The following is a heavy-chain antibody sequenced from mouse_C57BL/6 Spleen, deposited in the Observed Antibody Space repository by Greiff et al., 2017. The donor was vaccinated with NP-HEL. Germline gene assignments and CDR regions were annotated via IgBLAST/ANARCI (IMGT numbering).Heavy chain of an antibody. CDR2: INPNNGGT. V-gene: IGHV1-18*01. Sequence: EVQLQQSGPELVKPGASVKIPCKASGYTFTDYNMDWVKQSHGKSLEWIGDINPNNGGTIYNQKFKGKATLTVDKSSSTAYMQLRSLTSEDTAVYYGARGGVLGVFDYWGQGTTLTVSS. D-gene: IGHD4-1*01. CDR1: GYTFTDYN. J-gene: IGHJ2*01. CDR3: ARGGVLGVFDY.